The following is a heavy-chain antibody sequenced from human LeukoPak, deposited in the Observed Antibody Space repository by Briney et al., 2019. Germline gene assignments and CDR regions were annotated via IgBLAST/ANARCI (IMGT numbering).Heavy chain of an antibody. V-gene: IGHV1-3*01. CDR2: MNAGNGNT. CDR3: ARLPRRVYGSGSYYNAWFDP. CDR1: GYTFTSYA. Sequence: ASVRVSCKASGYTFTSYAMNWVRQAPGQRLEWMGGMNAGNGNTKYSQKFQGRVTITRDTSASTAYMELSSLRSEDTAVYYCARLPRRVYGSGSYYNAWFDPWGQGTLVTVSS. D-gene: IGHD3-10*01. J-gene: IGHJ5*02.